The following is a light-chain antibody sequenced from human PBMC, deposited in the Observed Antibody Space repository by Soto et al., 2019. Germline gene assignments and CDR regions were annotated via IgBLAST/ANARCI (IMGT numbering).Light chain of an antibody. V-gene: IGKV3-20*01. J-gene: IGKJ5*01. CDR1: QNESSSY. CDR2: GAS. Sequence: EIVLTQSPGTLSLSPGKRATLSCRASQNESSSYLAWYQQKPGQAPRLLIYGASSRATGFPDRFSGSGSGTDFTLTISRLEPEDFAVYYCQQYGSSPRITFGQGTRLEIK. CDR3: QQYGSSPRIT.